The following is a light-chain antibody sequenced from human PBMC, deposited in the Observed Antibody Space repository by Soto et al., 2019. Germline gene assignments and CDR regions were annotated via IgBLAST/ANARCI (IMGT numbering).Light chain of an antibody. J-gene: IGLJ3*02. CDR2: GDS. CDR3: QSYDDTLSTHVV. V-gene: IGLV1-40*01. Sequence: QSVLTQPPSVSGAPGQRVTISCTGSSSNIGAGYDVHWYQQPPGTAPKLLIYGDSNRPSGVPDRFSGHKSGTSASLAIAGLQAEDEADYYCQSYDDTLSTHVVFGGGTKLTVL. CDR1: SSNIGAGYD.